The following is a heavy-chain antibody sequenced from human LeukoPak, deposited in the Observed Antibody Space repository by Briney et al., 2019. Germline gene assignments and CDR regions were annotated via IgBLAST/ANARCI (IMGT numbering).Heavy chain of an antibody. CDR3: AKAVLWFGETQKTYYYYYGMDV. V-gene: IGHV3-23*01. CDR1: GFTFSSYA. J-gene: IGHJ6*02. CDR2: ISGSGGST. D-gene: IGHD3-10*01. Sequence: PGGSLRPSCAASGFTFSSYAMSWVRQAPGKGLEWVSAISGSGGSTYYADSVKGRFTISRDNSKTTLYLQMNSLRAEDTAVYYCAKAVLWFGETQKTYYYYYGMDVWGQGTTVTVSS.